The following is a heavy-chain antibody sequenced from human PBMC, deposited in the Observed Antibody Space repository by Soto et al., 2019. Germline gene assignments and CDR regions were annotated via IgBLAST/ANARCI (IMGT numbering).Heavy chain of an antibody. V-gene: IGHV4-39*01. J-gene: IGHJ4*02. Sequence: QLQLQESGPGLVKPSETLSLTCTVTGGSISCSSYYWGWIRQPPGKGLEWIGSIYYSGSTYYNPSLTSRVTITVDTSKNQFSPKLSSVTAADTAVYYCAAHGEPIFYGDYVFDYWGQATLVTVSS. D-gene: IGHD4-17*01. CDR3: AAHGEPIFYGDYVFDY. CDR2: IYYSGST. CDR1: GGSISCSSYY.